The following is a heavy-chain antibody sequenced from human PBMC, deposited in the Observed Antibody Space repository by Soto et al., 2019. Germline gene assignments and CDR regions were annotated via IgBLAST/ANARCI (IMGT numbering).Heavy chain of an antibody. J-gene: IGHJ4*02. CDR3: ARTTEGSYDTPYYFDY. CDR1: GGSISSGGYS. CDR2: IYHSGST. V-gene: IGHV4-30-2*01. Sequence: SETLSLTCAVSGGSISSGGYSWSWIRQPPGKGLEWIGYIYHSGSTYYNPSLKSRVTISVDGSKNQFSLKLSSVTAADTAVYYCARTTEGSYDTPYYFDYWGQGTLVTVSS. D-gene: IGHD1-26*01.